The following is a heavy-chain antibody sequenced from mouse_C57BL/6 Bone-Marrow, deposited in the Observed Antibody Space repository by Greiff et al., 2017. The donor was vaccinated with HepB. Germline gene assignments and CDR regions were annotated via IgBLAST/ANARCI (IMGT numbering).Heavy chain of an antibody. Sequence: VQLQQSGTVLARPGASVKMSCKTSGYTFTSYWMHWVKQRPGQGLEWIGAIYPGNSDTSYNQKFKGKAKLTAVTSASTAYMELSSLTNEDSAVYYCTRVWWLLHYFDYWGQGTTLTVSS. D-gene: IGHD2-3*01. V-gene: IGHV1-5*01. CDR2: IYPGNSDT. J-gene: IGHJ2*01. CDR3: TRVWWLLHYFDY. CDR1: GYTFTSYW.